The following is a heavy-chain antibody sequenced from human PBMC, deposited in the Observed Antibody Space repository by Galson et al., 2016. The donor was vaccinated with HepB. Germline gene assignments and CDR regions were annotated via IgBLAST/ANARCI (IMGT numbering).Heavy chain of an antibody. D-gene: IGHD6-19*01. Sequence: SLRLSCAASGFTFSSYGMHWVRQAPGKGLEWVAAISYDGSHKYYADSVKGRFTISRDNSKSTVYLQANSLRAEDTAVYYCGKRIPVAGGWGGGLDYWGQGTLVTVSS. CDR2: ISYDGSHK. V-gene: IGHV3-30*18. J-gene: IGHJ4*02. CDR1: GFTFSSYG. CDR3: GKRIPVAGGWGGGLDY.